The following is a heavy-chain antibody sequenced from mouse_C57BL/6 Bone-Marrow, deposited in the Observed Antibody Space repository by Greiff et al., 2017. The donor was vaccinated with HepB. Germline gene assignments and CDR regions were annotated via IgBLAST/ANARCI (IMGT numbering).Heavy chain of an antibody. CDR1: GYTFTSYG. V-gene: IGHV1-81*01. CDR2: IYPRSGNT. Sequence: QVQLQQSGAELARPGASVKLSCKASGYTFTSYGISWVKQRTGQGLEWIGEIYPRSGNTYYNEKFKGKATLTADKSSSTAYMELRSLTSEDSAFYFCARERGYGPFAYWGQGTLVTVSA. D-gene: IGHD2-2*01. J-gene: IGHJ3*01. CDR3: ARERGYGPFAY.